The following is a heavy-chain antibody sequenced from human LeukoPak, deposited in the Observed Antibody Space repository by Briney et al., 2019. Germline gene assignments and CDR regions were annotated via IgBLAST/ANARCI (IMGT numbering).Heavy chain of an antibody. CDR2: IRGGGNT. CDR3: AMGFYDNRGYSYEDH. Sequence: GGSLRLSCAASGFTFSGYDMSWVRQAPGKGLEWVSVIRGGGNTNYADSVKGLFTISTATSKNMLYLQINSLTGDDTAVYHCAMGFYDNRGYSYEDHWGQRTLVTVSS. D-gene: IGHD3-22*01. CDR1: GFTFSGYD. V-gene: IGHV3-23*01. J-gene: IGHJ4*02.